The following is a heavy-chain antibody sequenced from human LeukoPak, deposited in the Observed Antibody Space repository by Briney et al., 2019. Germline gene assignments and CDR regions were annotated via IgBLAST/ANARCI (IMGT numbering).Heavy chain of an antibody. CDR1: GFTFSTHG. CDR3: AGAHNDEPPYYYYYVDV. J-gene: IGHJ6*03. V-gene: IGHV3-30*03. Sequence: GRSLRLSCAASGFTFSTHGMHWVRQAPGKGLEWLAVISYDGRNTYYADSVKGRPTISRDNSKNTLFLQMNSLRAEDTAVYHCAGAHNDEPPYYYYYVDVWGKGTTVTVSS. D-gene: IGHD1-1*01. CDR2: ISYDGRNT.